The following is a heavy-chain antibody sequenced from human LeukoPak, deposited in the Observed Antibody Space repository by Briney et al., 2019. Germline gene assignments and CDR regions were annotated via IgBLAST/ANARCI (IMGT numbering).Heavy chain of an antibody. CDR2: ISGYNGDT. Sequence: ASVKVSCKASGYTFTNFGISWVRQAPGQGLERMGWISGYNGDTNYAQKLQDRVTMTTDTSTSTAYMELRSLRSDDTAVYYCARSPHEGGIVPAAKDCWGQGTLVTVSS. V-gene: IGHV1-18*01. CDR3: ARSPHEGGIVPAAKDC. CDR1: GYTFTNFG. J-gene: IGHJ4*02. D-gene: IGHD2-2*01.